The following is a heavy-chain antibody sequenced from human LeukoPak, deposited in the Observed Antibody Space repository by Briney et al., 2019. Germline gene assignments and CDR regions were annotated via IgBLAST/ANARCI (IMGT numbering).Heavy chain of an antibody. CDR2: INPNSGGT. Sequence: ASVKVSCRASGYTFTSYGISWVRQAPGQGLEWMGWINPNSGGTNYAQKFQGRVTMTRDTSISTAYMELSRLRSDDTAVYYCARDVRYYYDSSGYLFDYWGQGTLVTVSS. CDR1: GYTFTSYG. V-gene: IGHV1-2*02. D-gene: IGHD3-22*01. J-gene: IGHJ4*02. CDR3: ARDVRYYYDSSGYLFDY.